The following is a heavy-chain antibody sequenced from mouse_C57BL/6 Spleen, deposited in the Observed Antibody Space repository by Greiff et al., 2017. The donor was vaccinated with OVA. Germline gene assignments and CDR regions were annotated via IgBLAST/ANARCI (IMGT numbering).Heavy chain of an antibody. V-gene: IGHV1-74*01. D-gene: IGHD1-1*01. Sequence: QVQLKQPGAELVKPGASVKVSCKASGYTFTSYWMHWVKQRPGQGLEWIGRIHPSDSDTNYNQKFKGKATLTVDKSSSTAYMQLSSLTSEDSAVYYCARGSITTVLFDYWGQGTTLTVSS. J-gene: IGHJ2*01. CDR2: IHPSDSDT. CDR1: GYTFTSYW. CDR3: ARGSITTVLFDY.